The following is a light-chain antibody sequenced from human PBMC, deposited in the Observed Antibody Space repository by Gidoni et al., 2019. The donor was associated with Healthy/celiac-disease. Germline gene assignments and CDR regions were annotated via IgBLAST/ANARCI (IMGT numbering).Light chain of an antibody. J-gene: IGKJ4*01. CDR2: DAS. CDR3: QQRSNWPPLT. CDR1: QSVSSY. Sequence: EIVLTQSPATLSWSPGERATLSCRASQSVSSYLAWYQPKPGQAPRLLIYDASNRATGIPARFSGSGSGTDFTLTISSLEPEDFAVYYCQQRSNWPPLTFGGGTKVEIK. V-gene: IGKV3-11*01.